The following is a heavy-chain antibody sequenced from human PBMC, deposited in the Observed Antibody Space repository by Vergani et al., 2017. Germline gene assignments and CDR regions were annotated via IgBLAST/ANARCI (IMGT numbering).Heavy chain of an antibody. Sequence: QVRLQESGPGLVKPSETLSLTCSVSGGSMSGYYWSWIRQPPGKELEWIGYMYHSGSTNYNPSLGTRVTISGDTSKNQFSLKLNSVTAADTAVYYCGRVADFYGLGSRLLDLWGQGALVTVSS. CDR1: GGSMSGYY. J-gene: IGHJ5*02. CDR3: GRVADFYGLGSRLLDL. D-gene: IGHD3-10*01. CDR2: MYHSGST. V-gene: IGHV4-59*01.